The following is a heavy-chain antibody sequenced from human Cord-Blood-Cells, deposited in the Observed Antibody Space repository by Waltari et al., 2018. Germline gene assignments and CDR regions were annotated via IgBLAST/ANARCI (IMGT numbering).Heavy chain of an antibody. J-gene: IGHJ4*02. CDR1: GFTFSSYA. CDR2: ISGSGGST. CDR3: AKDRKVTMVRGVINY. D-gene: IGHD3-10*01. Sequence: EVQLLESGGGLVQPGGSLRLSCAASGFTFSSYAMSWVRQAPGKGLEWVSAISGSGGSTYYADSVKGRLTISRDNSKNTLYLQMNSLRAEDTAVYYCAKDRKVTMVRGVINYWGQGTLVTVSS. V-gene: IGHV3-23*01.